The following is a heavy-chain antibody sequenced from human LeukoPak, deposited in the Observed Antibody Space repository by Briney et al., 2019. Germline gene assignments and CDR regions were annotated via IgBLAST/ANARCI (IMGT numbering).Heavy chain of an antibody. CDR3: ARRIAAAFHWFDP. Sequence: SETLSLTCAASGGSISSSNWWSWVRQPPGKGLEWIGEIYHSGSTNYNPSLKSRVTISVDKSKNQFSLKLSSVTAADTAVYYCARRIAAAFHWFDPWGQGTLVTVSS. V-gene: IGHV4-4*02. J-gene: IGHJ5*02. D-gene: IGHD6-13*01. CDR1: GGSISSSNW. CDR2: IYHSGST.